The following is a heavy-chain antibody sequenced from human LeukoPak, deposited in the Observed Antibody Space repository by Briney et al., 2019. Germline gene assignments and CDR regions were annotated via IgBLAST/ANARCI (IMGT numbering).Heavy chain of an antibody. CDR1: GYSISSGYY. D-gene: IGHD3-16*01. CDR2: IYHSGST. V-gene: IGHV4-38-2*02. Sequence: SETLSLTCTVSGYSISSGYYWGWIRQPPGKGLEWIGSIYHSGSTYYNPSLKSRVTISVDTSNNQFSLKLSSVTAADTAVYYCARDGAHKNHYYSYYYMDVWGKGTTVTVSS. J-gene: IGHJ6*03. CDR3: ARDGAHKNHYYSYYYMDV.